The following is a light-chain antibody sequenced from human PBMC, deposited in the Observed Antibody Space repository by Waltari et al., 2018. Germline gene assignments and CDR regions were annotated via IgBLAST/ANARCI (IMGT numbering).Light chain of an antibody. V-gene: IGKV2-29*02. CDR3: MQALQTPWT. CDR2: RVS. J-gene: IGKJ1*01. CDR1: QSLLHSNGNTY. Sequence: EIVMTQTPLSLPVTPGEQASISCRSSQSLLHSNGNTYLYWYLQKPGQPPRLLVYRVSNRFSGVPDRFSGSGSGTDFTLKISRVEAEDVGVYYCMQALQTPWTFGQGTKVEIK.